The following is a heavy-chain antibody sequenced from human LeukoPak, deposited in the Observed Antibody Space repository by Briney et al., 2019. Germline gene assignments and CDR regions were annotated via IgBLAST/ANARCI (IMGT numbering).Heavy chain of an antibody. CDR1: GYTFTSYG. J-gene: IGHJ4*02. V-gene: IGHV1-18*01. CDR2: ISAYNGNT. Sequence: ASVKVSCKASGYTFTSYGISWVRQAPGQGLEWMGWISAYNGNTNYAQKLQGRATMTTDTSTSTAYMELRSLRSDDTAVYYCARGGSRNKYCSSTSCSWATYDYWGQGTLVTVSS. CDR3: ARGGSRNKYCSSTSCSWATYDY. D-gene: IGHD2-2*01.